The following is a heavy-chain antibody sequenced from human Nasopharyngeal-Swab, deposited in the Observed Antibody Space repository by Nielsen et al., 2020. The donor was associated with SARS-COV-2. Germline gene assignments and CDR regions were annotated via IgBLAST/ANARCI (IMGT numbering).Heavy chain of an antibody. V-gene: IGHV3-53*01. CDR2: IYSGGST. CDR3: ARDMAAPHYDFWSGLPKGGMDV. Sequence: VRQMPGKGLEWVSVIYSGGSTYYADSVKGRFTISRDNAKNSLYLQMNSLRAEDTAVYYCARDMAAPHYDFWSGLPKGGMDVWGQGTTVTVSS. D-gene: IGHD3-3*01. J-gene: IGHJ6*02.